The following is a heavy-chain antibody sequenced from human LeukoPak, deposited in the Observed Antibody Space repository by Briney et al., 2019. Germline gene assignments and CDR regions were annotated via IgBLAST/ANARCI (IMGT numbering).Heavy chain of an antibody. CDR3: AAHRSDHHFEI. J-gene: IGHJ3*02. V-gene: IGHV1-69*16. CDR2: IFPTIPLI. CDR1: GGTVSTYT. Sequence: SVKVSCTTSGGTVSTYTVNWVRQAPGKGLEWVGVIFPTIPLIHYAQKFQDRLSIITDESTNTAYMELSSLTSEDTALYYCAAHRSDHHFEIWGQGTMVAVSS.